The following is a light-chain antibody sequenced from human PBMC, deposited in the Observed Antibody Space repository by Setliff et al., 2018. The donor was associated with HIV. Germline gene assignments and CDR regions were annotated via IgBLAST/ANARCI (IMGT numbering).Light chain of an antibody. CDR1: GGDVGAFQY. J-gene: IGLJ2*01. CDR2: NVD. CDR3: SSYTDISTVV. V-gene: IGLV2-14*03. Sequence: VLTQPASVSGSPGQSITISCTGTGGDVGAFQYVSWYQQHPGRAPQLIIYNVDNRPSGISYRFSGSKSGNTASLTISGLQAGDEADYYCSSYTDISTVVFGGGTKVTVL.